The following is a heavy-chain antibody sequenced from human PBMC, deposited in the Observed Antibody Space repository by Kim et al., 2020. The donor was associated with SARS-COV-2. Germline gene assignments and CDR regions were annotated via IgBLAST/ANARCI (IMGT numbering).Heavy chain of an antibody. V-gene: IGHV4-39*01. D-gene: IGHD5-18*01. CDR3: ASLLESFGYSYGYGLSDY. J-gene: IGHJ4*02. Sequence: SETLSLTCTVSGGSISSSSYYWGWIRQPPGKGLEWIGSIYYSGSTYYNPCLKSRVTISVDTSKNQFSLKLSSVTAADTAVYYCASLLESFGYSYGYGLSDYWGQGTLVTVSS. CDR2: IYYSGST. CDR1: GGSISSSSYY.